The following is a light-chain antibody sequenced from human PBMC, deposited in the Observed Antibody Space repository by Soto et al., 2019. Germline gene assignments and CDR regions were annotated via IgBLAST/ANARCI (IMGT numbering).Light chain of an antibody. CDR1: SSDVGGYNF. V-gene: IGLV2-14*01. J-gene: IGLJ1*01. CDR3: SSYTSISTYV. Sequence: QSALTQPASVSGSPGQSITISCTGTSSDVGGYNFVSWYQQHPDKAPKLMIYDVTNRPSGVSNRFSGSKSGNTASPTISGLQAEDEADYYCSSYTSISTYVFGTGTKVTVL. CDR2: DVT.